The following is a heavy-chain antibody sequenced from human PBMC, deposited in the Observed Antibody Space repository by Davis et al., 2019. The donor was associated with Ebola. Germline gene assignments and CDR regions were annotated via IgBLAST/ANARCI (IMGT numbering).Heavy chain of an antibody. D-gene: IGHD2-15*01. Sequence: GGSLRLSCKGSGYSFTTYWIGWVRQMPGKGLEWMGIIYPGDSDTRYSPSFQGQVTISADKSISTAYLQWSSLKASDTAMYYCARPFCSGGSCYWGQGTLVTVSS. CDR1: GYSFTTYW. V-gene: IGHV5-51*01. J-gene: IGHJ4*02. CDR2: IYPGDSDT. CDR3: ARPFCSGGSCY.